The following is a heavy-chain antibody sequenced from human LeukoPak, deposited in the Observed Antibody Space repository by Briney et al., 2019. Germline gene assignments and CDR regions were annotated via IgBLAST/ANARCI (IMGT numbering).Heavy chain of an antibody. CDR2: INHSGST. D-gene: IGHD6-13*01. V-gene: IGHV4-34*01. CDR3: ARSDSSPPSFDY. Sequence: SETLSLTCAVYGGSFSGYYWSWIRQPPGKGLEWIGEINHSGSTNYNPSLKSRVTISVDTSKIQFSLKLSSVTAADTAVYYCARSDSSPPSFDYWGQGTLVTVSS. J-gene: IGHJ4*02. CDR1: GGSFSGYY.